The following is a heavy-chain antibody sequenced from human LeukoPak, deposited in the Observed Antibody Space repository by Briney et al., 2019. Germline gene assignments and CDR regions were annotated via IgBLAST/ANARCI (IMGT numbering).Heavy chain of an antibody. Sequence: SETLSLTCTVSGGSISSYYWSWIRQPPGKGLEWIGYIYYSASTNYNPSLKSRVTISVDTSKNQFSLKLSSVTAADTAVYYCARGRTDYGDYGAPYWYFDLWGRGTLVTVSS. D-gene: IGHD4-17*01. V-gene: IGHV4-59*08. CDR1: GGSISSYY. J-gene: IGHJ2*01. CDR3: ARGRTDYGDYGAPYWYFDL. CDR2: IYYSAST.